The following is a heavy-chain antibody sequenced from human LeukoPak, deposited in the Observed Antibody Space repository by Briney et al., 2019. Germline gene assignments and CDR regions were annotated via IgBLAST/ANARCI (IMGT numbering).Heavy chain of an antibody. J-gene: IGHJ5*02. D-gene: IGHD6-13*01. CDR3: ARDRLMPGRDMKAAARGNWFDP. CDR2: ISYDGSNK. Sequence: GRSLRLSCAASGFTFSSYAMHWVRQAPGKGLEWVAVISYDGSNKCYADSVKGRFTISRDNSKNTLYLQMNSLRAEDTAVYYCARDRLMPGRDMKAAARGNWFDPWGQGTLVTVSS. CDR1: GFTFSSYA. V-gene: IGHV3-30-3*01.